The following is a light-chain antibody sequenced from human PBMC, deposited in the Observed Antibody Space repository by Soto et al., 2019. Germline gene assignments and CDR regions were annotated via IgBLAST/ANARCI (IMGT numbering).Light chain of an antibody. J-gene: IGLJ2*01. V-gene: IGLV1-40*01. CDR2: DNT. CDR3: QSYETSLSASG. Sequence: QSVLTEPPSVSGAPGQRVTISCTGSRSNIGAGYAVHWYQQLPGTAPKLLIYDNTNRPSGVPDRFSASESGTSASLAITGLQSEDEADYYSQSYETSLSASGFGGGTKLTVL. CDR1: RSNIGAGYA.